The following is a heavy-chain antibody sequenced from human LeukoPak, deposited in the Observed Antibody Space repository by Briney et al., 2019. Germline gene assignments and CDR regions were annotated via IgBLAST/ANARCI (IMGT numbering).Heavy chain of an antibody. CDR3: AKDYGYSNDWYLIDY. Sequence: GGSLTLSCAASGFTFSSYSMNCVRQAPGKGLEWVSSISSSSSYIYYADSLKGRFTISRDNSKNSLYLQMNSLRTEDTAFYYCAKDYGYSNDWYLIDYWGQGTLVTVSS. CDR2: ISSSSSYI. D-gene: IGHD6-19*01. J-gene: IGHJ4*02. CDR1: GFTFSSYS. V-gene: IGHV3-21*04.